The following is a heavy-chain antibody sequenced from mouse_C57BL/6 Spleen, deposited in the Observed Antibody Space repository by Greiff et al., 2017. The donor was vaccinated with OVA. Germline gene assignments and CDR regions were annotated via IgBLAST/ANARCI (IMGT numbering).Heavy chain of an antibody. Sequence: EVHLVESGGDLVKPGGSLKLSCAASGFTFSSYGMSWVRQTPDKRLEWVATISSGGSYTYYPDSVKGRFTISRDNAKNTLYLQMSSLKSEDTAMYYCARQRDWDGWFAYWGQGTLVTVSA. J-gene: IGHJ3*01. D-gene: IGHD4-1*01. CDR2: ISSGGSYT. CDR3: ARQRDWDGWFAY. CDR1: GFTFSSYG. V-gene: IGHV5-6*01.